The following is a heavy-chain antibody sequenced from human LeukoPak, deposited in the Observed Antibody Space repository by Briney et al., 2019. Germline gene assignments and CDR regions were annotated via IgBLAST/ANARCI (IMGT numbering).Heavy chain of an antibody. CDR1: GFTFSSYG. Sequence: GGSLRLSCAASGFTFSSYGMHWVRQAPGKGLEWVAFIRYDGSNKYYADSVKGRFTISRDNSKNTLYLQMNSLRAEDTAVYYCAKATYYYDSSGPPNFDYWGQGTLVTVSS. CDR3: AKATYYYDSSGPPNFDY. V-gene: IGHV3-30*02. CDR2: IRYDGSNK. D-gene: IGHD3-22*01. J-gene: IGHJ4*02.